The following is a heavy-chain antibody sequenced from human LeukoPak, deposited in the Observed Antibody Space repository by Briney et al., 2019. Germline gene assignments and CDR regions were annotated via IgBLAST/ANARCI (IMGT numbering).Heavy chain of an antibody. CDR2: IYTSGST. Sequence: SETLSLTCTVSGGSISSYYWSWIRQPAGKGLEWIGRIYTSGSTTYNPSLKSRVTMSVDSSKNQFSLKLSSVTAADPGVYYCARAGLVNWNQYSFDSSGPGKLVTVSS. V-gene: IGHV4-4*07. CDR3: ARAGLVNWNQYSFDS. J-gene: IGHJ4*02. D-gene: IGHD1-1*01. CDR1: GGSISSYY.